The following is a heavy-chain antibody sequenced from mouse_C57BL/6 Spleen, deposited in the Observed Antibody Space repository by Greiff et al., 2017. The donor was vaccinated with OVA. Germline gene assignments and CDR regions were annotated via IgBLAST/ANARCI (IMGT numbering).Heavy chain of an antibody. V-gene: IGHV1-55*01. CDR2: IYPGSGST. D-gene: IGHD2-1*01. Sequence: QVQLQQPGAELVKPGASVKMSCKASGYTFTSYWITWVKQRPGQGLEWIGDIYPGSGSTNYNEKFKSKATLTVDTSSSTAYMQLSSLTSEDSAVYYCARWNSGNFSWFAYWGQGTLVTVSA. J-gene: IGHJ3*01. CDR1: GYTFTSYW. CDR3: ARWNSGNFSWFAY.